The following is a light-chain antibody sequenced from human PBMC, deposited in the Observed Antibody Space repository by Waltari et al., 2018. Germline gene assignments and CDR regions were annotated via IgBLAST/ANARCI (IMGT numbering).Light chain of an antibody. V-gene: IGKV2-28*01. CDR2: LGA. Sequence: DIVMTQSPLSLPVTPGEPASISCRSSQSLLHSNGYNYLDWYLQKHGQSPQLLIYLGANRASGVPDRFSGSGSGTDFTLKISRVEAEDVGVYYCHQYYTTPRTFGQGTKVEIK. CDR3: HQYYTTPRT. CDR1: QSLLHSNGYNY. J-gene: IGKJ1*01.